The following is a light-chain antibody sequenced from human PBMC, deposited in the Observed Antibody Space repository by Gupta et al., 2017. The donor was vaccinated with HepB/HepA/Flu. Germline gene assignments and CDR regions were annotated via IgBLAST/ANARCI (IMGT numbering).Light chain of an antibody. CDR1: QRISSN. V-gene: IGKV3D-15*03. CDR2: GAS. J-gene: IGKJ4*01. CDR3: QHYNNWLT. Sequence: EIVMTQSPDTLSVSPGERATLSCRASQRISSNLAWYQKKPGQAPRLIMYGASIRASGIPGRFSGSGYGTEFTLTSSILQYEDFAVYYCQHYNNWLTFGGGTKVEIK.